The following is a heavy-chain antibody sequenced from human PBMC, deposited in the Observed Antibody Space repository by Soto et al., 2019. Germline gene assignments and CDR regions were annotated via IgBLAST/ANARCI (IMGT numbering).Heavy chain of an antibody. CDR2: IYSGGST. CDR1: GFTFSSND. V-gene: IGHV3-53*01. Sequence: EVQLVESGGGLIQPGGSLRLSCAASGFTFSSNDMNWVRQAPGKGLEWVSLIYSGGSTYYADSVKGRFSISRDNSKNTLYLQTSSPRAEDTAVYYCATRPLLPGAPWGQGTMVTVSS. CDR3: ATRPLLPGAP. J-gene: IGHJ3*01. D-gene: IGHD3-22*01.